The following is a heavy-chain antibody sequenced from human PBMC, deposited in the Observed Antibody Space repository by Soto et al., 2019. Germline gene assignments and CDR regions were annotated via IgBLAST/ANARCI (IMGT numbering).Heavy chain of an antibody. CDR1: GFTFSNYW. CDR3: AKGSGYFSLDY. D-gene: IGHD3-22*01. CDR2: INSDGSIR. V-gene: IGHV3-74*02. J-gene: IGHJ4*02. Sequence: EMQLVESGGGLVQPGGSLRLSCAASGFTFSNYWIHWVRQAPGKGLVWVSRINSDGSIRDYAAFVKGRFTISRDNAKNTLYLQMNSLRADDTAVYYCAKGSGYFSLDYWGQGTLVTVSS.